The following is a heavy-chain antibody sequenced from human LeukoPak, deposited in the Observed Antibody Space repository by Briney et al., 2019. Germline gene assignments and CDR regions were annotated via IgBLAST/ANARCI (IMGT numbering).Heavy chain of an antibody. Sequence: PGGSLRLSCVATGFTFTKHWMSWVRQSRGKGLECVAKIREDGNERHYVDSVKGRFTISRDNARNSLYLQMNSLRAEDTAVYYCARGYYYYDSSGPGAFDIWGQGTMVTVSS. CDR2: IREDGNER. CDR1: GFTFTKHW. CDR3: ARGYYYYDSSGPGAFDI. V-gene: IGHV3-7*01. D-gene: IGHD3-22*01. J-gene: IGHJ3*02.